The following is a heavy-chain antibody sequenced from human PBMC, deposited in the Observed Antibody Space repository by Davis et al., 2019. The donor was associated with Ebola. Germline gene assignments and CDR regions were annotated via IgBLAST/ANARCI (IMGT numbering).Heavy chain of an antibody. CDR3: ARVQYYYDSSGYYSDYFDY. D-gene: IGHD3-22*01. Sequence: GESLKISCAASGFTFSDYFFIWIRQSPQKGLEWLSYISATGKTIYYADSVKGRFTISRDNAKNSLYLQMNSLRAEDTAVYYCARVQYYYDSSGYYSDYFDYWGQGTLVTVSS. J-gene: IGHJ4*02. CDR2: ISATGKTI. CDR1: GFTFSDYF. V-gene: IGHV3-11*04.